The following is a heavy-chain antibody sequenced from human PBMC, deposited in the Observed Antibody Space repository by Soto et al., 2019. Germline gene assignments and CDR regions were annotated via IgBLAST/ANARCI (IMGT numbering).Heavy chain of an antibody. CDR1: GGSISSGCYY. Sequence: SETLSLTCTVSGGSISSGCYYWSWIRQHPGKGLEWIGYIYYSGSTYYNPSLKSRVTISVDTSKNQFSLKLSSVTAADTAVYYCVGTVSYFNDYWGQGTLVTVSS. CDR2: IYYSGST. D-gene: IGHD4-17*01. CDR3: VGTVSYFNDY. V-gene: IGHV4-31*03. J-gene: IGHJ4*02.